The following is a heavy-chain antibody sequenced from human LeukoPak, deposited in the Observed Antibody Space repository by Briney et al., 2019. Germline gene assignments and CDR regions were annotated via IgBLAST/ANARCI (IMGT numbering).Heavy chain of an antibody. J-gene: IGHJ4*02. V-gene: IGHV1-24*01. CDR3: TTDHLPTTGHYFDS. CDR1: GDTLSELS. D-gene: IGHD1-1*01. Sequence: ASVKVSCKVSGDTLSELSMHWVRQAPGKGLEWMGGFDPEDGEKVYARKFQGRVTMAEDTSTDTAYMELSSLRSEDTAIYYCTTDHLPTTGHYFDSWGQGTLVTVSS. CDR2: FDPEDGEK.